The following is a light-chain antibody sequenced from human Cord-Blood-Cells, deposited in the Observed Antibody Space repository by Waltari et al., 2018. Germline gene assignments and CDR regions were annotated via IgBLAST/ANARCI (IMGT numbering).Light chain of an antibody. CDR1: QSISSY. CDR3: QQSYSTPRT. J-gene: IGKJ2*01. Sequence: DIQMTQSPSSLSASAGDRVTITCRASQSISSYLHWYQQKPGKAPKLLIYAASSLQSGVPSRFSGSGSGTDFTLTISSLQPEDFATYYCQQSYSTPRTFGQGTKLEIK. CDR2: AAS. V-gene: IGKV1-39*01.